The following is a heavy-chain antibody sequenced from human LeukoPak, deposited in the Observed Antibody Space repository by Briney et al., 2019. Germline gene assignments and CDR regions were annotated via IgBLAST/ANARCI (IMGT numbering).Heavy chain of an antibody. V-gene: IGHV4-59*01. D-gene: IGHD6-13*01. Sequence: SETLSLTCTVSNDSIKDYYWNWIRQPPGKGLEWIGFISNSGSTNYNPSLKSRVTISIYTSKRQFPLKLSPVPAAHSAIYYCSRYEVGSSWAQAFDIWGQGTMVTVSS. CDR2: ISNSGST. CDR1: NDSIKDYY. J-gene: IGHJ3*02. CDR3: SRYEVGSSWAQAFDI.